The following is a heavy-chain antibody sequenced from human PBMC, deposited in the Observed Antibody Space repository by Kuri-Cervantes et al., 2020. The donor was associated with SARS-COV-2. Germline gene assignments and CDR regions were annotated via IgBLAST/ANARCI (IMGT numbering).Heavy chain of an antibody. Sequence: GGSLRLSCAASGFTFSSYGMHWVRQAPGKGLEWVAVIWYDGSNKYYADSVKGRFTISRDNSKSTLYLQMNSLRAEDTAVYYCARDRAAAGVYYSDYWGQGTLVTVSS. D-gene: IGHD6-13*01. CDR3: ARDRAAAGVYYSDY. CDR2: IWYDGSNK. V-gene: IGHV3-33*01. J-gene: IGHJ4*02. CDR1: GFTFSSYG.